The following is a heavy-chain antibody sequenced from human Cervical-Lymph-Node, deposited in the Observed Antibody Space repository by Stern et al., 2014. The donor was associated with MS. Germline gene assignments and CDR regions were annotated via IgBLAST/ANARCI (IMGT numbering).Heavy chain of an antibody. CDR2: VAPEDGVP. CDR3: ATAHSLIGLQY. J-gene: IGHJ4*02. V-gene: IGHV1-24*01. D-gene: IGHD2-21*01. CDR1: GSTLTELS. Sequence: VKLVESGAEVKKPGASVKVSCNVSGSTLTELSMHWVRLAPGKGHEWMVTVAPEDGVPFYAKKFEGRVTMTYDTSTDTAYMELNSLRSEDTAVYYCATAHSLIGLQYWGQGTLVTVSS.